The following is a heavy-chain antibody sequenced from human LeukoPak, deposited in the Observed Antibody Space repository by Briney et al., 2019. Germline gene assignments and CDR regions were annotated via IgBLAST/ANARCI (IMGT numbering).Heavy chain of an antibody. Sequence: PGGSLRLSCAASGFTFSSYWMSWVRRAPGKGLEWVANIKQDGSEKYYVDPVKGRFTISRDNAKNSLYLQMNSLRAEDTAVYYCAREGKGIAAGYYFDYWGQGTLVTVSS. CDR2: IKQDGSEK. CDR1: GFTFSSYW. CDR3: AREGKGIAAGYYFDY. J-gene: IGHJ4*02. V-gene: IGHV3-7*01. D-gene: IGHD6-13*01.